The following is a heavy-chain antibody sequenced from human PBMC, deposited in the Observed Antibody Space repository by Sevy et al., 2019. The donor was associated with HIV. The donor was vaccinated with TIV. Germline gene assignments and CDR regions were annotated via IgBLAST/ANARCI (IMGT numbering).Heavy chain of an antibody. CDR2: MYLSGST. J-gene: IGHJ5*02. D-gene: IGHD3-3*01. CDR1: GGSISSSSYY. V-gene: IGHV4-39*01. Sequence: SETLSLTCTVSGGSISSSSYYWGWIRQPPGKGLEWIGSMYLSGSTYYNPSLKSRVTMSVDTSKNQFSLKLSSVTAADTAVYYCARASYLDFWGAFERCFDPWGQGTLVTVSS. CDR3: ARASYLDFWGAFERCFDP.